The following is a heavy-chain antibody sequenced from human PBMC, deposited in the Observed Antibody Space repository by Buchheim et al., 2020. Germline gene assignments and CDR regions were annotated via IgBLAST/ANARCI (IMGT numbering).Heavy chain of an antibody. CDR3: ASFGVLRFLEWLSPDYYMDV. Sequence: QLQLQESGPGLVKPSETLSLTCTVSGGSISSSSYYWGWIRQPPGKGLEWIGSIYYSGSTYYNPSLKSRVTISVDTSKNHFSLKLSSVTAADTAVYYCASFGVLRFLEWLSPDYYMDVWGKGTT. CDR2: IYYSGST. D-gene: IGHD3-3*01. CDR1: GGSISSSSYY. V-gene: IGHV4-39*01. J-gene: IGHJ6*03.